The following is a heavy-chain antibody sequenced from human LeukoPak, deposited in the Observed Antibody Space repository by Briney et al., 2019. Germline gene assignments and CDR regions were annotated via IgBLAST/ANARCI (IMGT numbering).Heavy chain of an antibody. V-gene: IGHV3-11*01. D-gene: IGHD1-26*01. Sequence: GGSLRLSCAASGFTFSDYYMSWIRQAPGKGLEWVSFINRGGSSIYYVDSVKGRFTISRDNAKNSLYLQMSSLRAEDTAVYYCASNLAANYHFYYGIDVWGQGTTVTVSS. CDR2: INRGGSSI. J-gene: IGHJ6*02. CDR3: ASNLAANYHFYYGIDV. CDR1: GFTFSDYY.